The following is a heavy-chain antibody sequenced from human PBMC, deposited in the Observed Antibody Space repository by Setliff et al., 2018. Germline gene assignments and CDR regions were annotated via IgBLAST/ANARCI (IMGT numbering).Heavy chain of an antibody. CDR1: GGTFSIYT. J-gene: IGHJ3*02. CDR3: AISTIFGVVSPTPDAFDI. D-gene: IGHD3-3*01. V-gene: IGHV1-69*08. CDR2: IIPIFGTA. Sequence: SVKASCKASGGTFSIYTISWVRQAPGQGLEWMGRIIPIFGTANYAQKFQGRVTITADKSTSTAYMELSSLRSEDTAVYYCAISTIFGVVSPTPDAFDIWGQGTMVTVSS.